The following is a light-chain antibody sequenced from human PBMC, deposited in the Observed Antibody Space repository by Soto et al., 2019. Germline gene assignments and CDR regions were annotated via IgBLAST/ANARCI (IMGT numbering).Light chain of an antibody. CDR3: QQFSSYPLT. CDR1: QSLTGR. CDR2: DAS. Sequence: DIQMTQSPSTLSASIGDRVTLTCRASQSLTGRLAWYQQKPGQAPRLLIYDASSRATGIPDRFSGGGSGTDFTLTISRLEPEDFAVYYCQQFSSYPLTFGGGTKVEIK. V-gene: IGKV3-20*01. J-gene: IGKJ4*01.